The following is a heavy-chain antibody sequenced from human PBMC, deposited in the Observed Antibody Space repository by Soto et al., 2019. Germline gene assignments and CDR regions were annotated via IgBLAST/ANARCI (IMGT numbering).Heavy chain of an antibody. CDR2: ISGSGADT. J-gene: IGHJ4*02. CDR3: AKGRNYDILTAHHAFDY. Sequence: GGSLRLSCAVSGITFRSHALSWVRQAPGKGLEWVSGISGSGADTHYADSVKGRFTISRDNSKNTLSLQMSSLRADDTAVYYCAKGRNYDILTAHHAFDYWGQGTQVTVSS. D-gene: IGHD3-9*01. V-gene: IGHV3-23*01. CDR1: GITFRSHA.